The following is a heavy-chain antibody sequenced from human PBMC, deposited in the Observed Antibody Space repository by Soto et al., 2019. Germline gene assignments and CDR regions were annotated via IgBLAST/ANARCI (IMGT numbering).Heavy chain of an antibody. CDR1: GGSINSRYW. Sequence: PSETLSLTCAVSGGSINSRYWWSWVRQSPGKGLEWIGEIYHSGSTNYNPSLKSRVTISVDKSKNQFSLSLSSVTAVDTAVYYCARDQNGSGNYYTRYFDYWGQGTLVTVSS. J-gene: IGHJ4*02. D-gene: IGHD3-10*01. CDR2: IYHSGST. V-gene: IGHV4-4*02. CDR3: ARDQNGSGNYYTRYFDY.